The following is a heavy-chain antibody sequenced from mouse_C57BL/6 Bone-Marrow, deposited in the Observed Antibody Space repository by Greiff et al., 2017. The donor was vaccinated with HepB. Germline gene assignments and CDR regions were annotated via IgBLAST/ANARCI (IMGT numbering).Heavy chain of an antibody. CDR2: ISSGGSYT. V-gene: IGHV5-6*01. CDR3: ARAGKRGRWFAY. Sequence: EVQRVESGGDLVKPGGSLKLSCAASGFTFSSYGMSWVRQTPDKRLEWVATISSGGSYTYYPDSVKGRFTISRDNAKNTLYLQMSSLKSEDTAMYYGARAGKRGRWFAYWGQGTLVTVSA. J-gene: IGHJ3*01. CDR1: GFTFSSYG. D-gene: IGHD4-1*01.